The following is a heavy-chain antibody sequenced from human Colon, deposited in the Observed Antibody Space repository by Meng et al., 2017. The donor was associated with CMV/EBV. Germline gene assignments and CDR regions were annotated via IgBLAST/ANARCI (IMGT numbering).Heavy chain of an antibody. Sequence: GESLKISCAASGFTFITYSMSWVRQAPGKGLEWVASIGSGSSYIYYADSVKGRLTISRDNVKKSLYLQMDSLGAEDTAVYYCARIAYGLDVWGQGTTVTVSS. CDR2: IGSGSSYI. CDR3: ARIAYGLDV. CDR1: GFTFITYS. D-gene: IGHD3-16*01. J-gene: IGHJ6*02. V-gene: IGHV3-21*01.